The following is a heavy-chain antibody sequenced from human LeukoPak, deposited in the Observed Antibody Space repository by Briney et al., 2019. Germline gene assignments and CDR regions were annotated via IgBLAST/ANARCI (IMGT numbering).Heavy chain of an antibody. CDR2: TYYRSSWIN. Sequence: LQTLSLTCAISGDNVARKSAAWNWFRQSPSRGLEWLGRTYYRSSWINEYAVSVESRIIITPDTSKNQFSLHLNSVTPEDTAVYYCTRAPDDLPHGRAFDIWGQGTTVTVSS. V-gene: IGHV6-1*01. D-gene: IGHD1-1*01. J-gene: IGHJ3*02. CDR1: GDNVARKSAA. CDR3: TRAPDDLPHGRAFDI.